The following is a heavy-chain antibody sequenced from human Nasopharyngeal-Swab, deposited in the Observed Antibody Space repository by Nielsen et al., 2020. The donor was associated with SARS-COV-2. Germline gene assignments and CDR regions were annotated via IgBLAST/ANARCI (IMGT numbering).Heavy chain of an antibody. Sequence: GGSLRLSCEVSGFNFRNSAMSWVRQAPGKGLEWVSGISISGVTTYYVESVKGRFTISRDNSKNTVYLQMSSLRAGGTAVYYCAKEEVPNDYWGQGTLVTVSS. V-gene: IGHV3-23*01. CDR3: AKEEVPNDY. J-gene: IGHJ4*02. CDR2: ISISGVTT. CDR1: GFNFRNSA.